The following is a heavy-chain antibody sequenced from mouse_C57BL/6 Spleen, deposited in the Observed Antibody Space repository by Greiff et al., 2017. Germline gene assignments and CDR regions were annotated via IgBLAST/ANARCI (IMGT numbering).Heavy chain of an antibody. Sequence: DVKLVESGPGLVKPSQSLSLTCSVTGYSITSGYYWNWIRQFPGNKLEWMGYISYDGSNNYNPSLKNRISITRDTSKNQFFLKLNSVTTEDTATYYCARDQYYYGSRGYFDYWGQGTTLTVSS. J-gene: IGHJ2*01. CDR3: ARDQYYYGSRGYFDY. V-gene: IGHV3-6*01. D-gene: IGHD1-1*01. CDR1: GYSITSGYY. CDR2: ISYDGSN.